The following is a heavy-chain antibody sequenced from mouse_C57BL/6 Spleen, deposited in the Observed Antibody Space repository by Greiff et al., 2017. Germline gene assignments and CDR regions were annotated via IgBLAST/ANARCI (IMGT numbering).Heavy chain of an antibody. CDR2: IYPGSGST. Sequence: QVQLQQPGAELVKPGASVTMSCKASGYTFTSYWITWVKQRPGQGLEWIGDIYPGSGSTNYNEKFKSKATLTVDTSSSTAYMQLSSLTSEDSAVYYCARVGYYYAMDYWGQGTSVTVSS. D-gene: IGHD2-2*01. CDR3: ARVGYYYAMDY. CDR1: GYTFTSYW. V-gene: IGHV1-55*01. J-gene: IGHJ4*01.